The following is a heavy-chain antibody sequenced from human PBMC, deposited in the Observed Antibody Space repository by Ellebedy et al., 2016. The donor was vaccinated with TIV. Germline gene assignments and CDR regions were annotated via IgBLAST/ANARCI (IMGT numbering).Heavy chain of an antibody. V-gene: IGHV3-20*04. D-gene: IGHD4-23*01. CDR3: SRDRSVVMTSDAFDI. CDR2: IKWNGGST. CDR1: GFTFDDYG. Sequence: LSLTCAASGFTFDDYGMSWVRPAPGKGLGWVSGIKWNGGSTGYADTVKGRFTISRDTAKNSLYLQMNSLRAEDTPLYYCSRDRSVVMTSDAFDIWGQGTMVTVSS. J-gene: IGHJ3*02.